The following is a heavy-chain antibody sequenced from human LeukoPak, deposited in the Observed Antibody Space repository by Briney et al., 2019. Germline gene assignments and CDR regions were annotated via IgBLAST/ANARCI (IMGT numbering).Heavy chain of an antibody. CDR1: GYTFNNYA. V-gene: IGHV1-18*01. J-gene: IGHJ5*02. CDR2: ISVYNGNT. D-gene: IGHD3-10*01. Sequence: GASVKVSCKASGYTFNNYAISWVRQAPGQGLEWMGWISVYNGNTNDAQKFQGRVTVTTDTSTNTAYMELRSLRSDDTAVYYCAPNILVRDIINWFDPWGQGTLVTVSS. CDR3: APNILVRDIINWFDP.